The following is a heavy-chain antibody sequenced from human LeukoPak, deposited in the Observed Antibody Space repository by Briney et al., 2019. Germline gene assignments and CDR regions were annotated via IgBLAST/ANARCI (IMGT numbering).Heavy chain of an antibody. Sequence: WASLKVSCEASGGTFSSYAISWVRQAPGQGLEWMGGISGIRGTANYAQNLQGRVTISRDDSTSTLYMELSSLRSEDTAVYYCARKVLFGANDAFEISGQRKMVTASS. CDR1: GGTFSSYA. CDR3: ARKVLFGANDAFEI. V-gene: IGHV1-69*05. D-gene: IGHD3-10*01. J-gene: IGHJ3*02. CDR2: ISGIRGTA.